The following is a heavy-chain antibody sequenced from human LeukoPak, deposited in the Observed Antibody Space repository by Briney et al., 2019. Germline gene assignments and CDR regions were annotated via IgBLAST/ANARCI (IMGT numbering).Heavy chain of an antibody. Sequence: ASVKVSCKASGYTFTSYYMHWVRQAPGQGLEWMGIINPSGGSTSYAQKFQGRVTMTRDTSTSTVYMEPSSLRSEDTAVYYCARIPNTAMVMGLEYYYYGMDVWGQGTTVTVSS. CDR3: ARIPNTAMVMGLEYYYYGMDV. J-gene: IGHJ6*02. D-gene: IGHD5-18*01. CDR2: INPSGGST. CDR1: GYTFTSYY. V-gene: IGHV1-46*01.